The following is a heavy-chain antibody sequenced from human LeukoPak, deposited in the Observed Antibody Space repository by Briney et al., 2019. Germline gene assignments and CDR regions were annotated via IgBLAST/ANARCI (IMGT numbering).Heavy chain of an antibody. J-gene: IGHJ3*02. D-gene: IGHD1-26*01. V-gene: IGHV3-30-3*01. CDR2: ISYGGSNK. CDR3: AREDEGKDYYCAFDI. Sequence: HPGGSLRLSCAASGFTFSSYAMHWVRQAPGKGLEWVAVISYGGSNKYYADSVKGRFTISRDNSKNTLYLQMNSLRAEDTAVYYCAREDEGKDYYCAFDIWGQGTMVTVSS. CDR1: GFTFSSYA.